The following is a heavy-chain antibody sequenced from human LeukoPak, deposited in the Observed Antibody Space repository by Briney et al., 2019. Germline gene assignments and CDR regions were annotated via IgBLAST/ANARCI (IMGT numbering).Heavy chain of an antibody. J-gene: IGHJ3*02. Sequence: PGGSLRLSCAASGFTFSDYYMSWIRQAPGKGLEWVSYISSSGSTIYYADSVKGRFTISRDNAKNSLYLQMNSLRAEDTAVYYCARDMGAVRVVVVAATPDQDAFDIWGQGTMVTVSS. D-gene: IGHD2-15*01. CDR3: ARDMGAVRVVVVAATPDQDAFDI. CDR2: ISSSGSTI. V-gene: IGHV3-11*01. CDR1: GFTFSDYY.